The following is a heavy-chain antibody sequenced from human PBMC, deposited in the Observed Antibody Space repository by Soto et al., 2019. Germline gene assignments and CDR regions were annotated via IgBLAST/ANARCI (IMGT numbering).Heavy chain of an antibody. CDR2: IYPGDSDT. CDR3: ARSNYDIVGGYKGLDS. D-gene: IGHD3-9*01. CDR1: GYSFTSYW. V-gene: IGHV5-51*01. Sequence: PGESLKISCKGSGYSFTSYWIGWVRQMPRKGLEWMGIIYPGDSDTRYSPSFQGQVTISADTSITTAYLELRRLTSDDTAVYYCARSNYDIVGGYKGLDSWGQGTLVTVSS. J-gene: IGHJ4*02.